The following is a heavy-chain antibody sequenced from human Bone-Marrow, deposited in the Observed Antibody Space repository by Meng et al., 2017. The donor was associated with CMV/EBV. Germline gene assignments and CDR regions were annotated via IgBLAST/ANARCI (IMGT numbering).Heavy chain of an antibody. J-gene: IGHJ3*02. CDR1: GFTFSSYA. V-gene: IGHV3-30-3*01. D-gene: IGHD3-16*01. CDR3: AIAQGGRAFDI. Sequence: GGSLRLSCAASGFTFSSYAMHWVRQAPGKGLEWVAVISYDGSNKYYADSVKGRFTISRDNSKNTLYLQMNSLRAEDTAVYYCAIAQGGRAFDIWGQGKMVTVSS. CDR2: ISYDGSNK.